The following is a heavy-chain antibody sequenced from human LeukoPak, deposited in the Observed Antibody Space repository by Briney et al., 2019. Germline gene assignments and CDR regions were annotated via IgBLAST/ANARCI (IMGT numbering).Heavy chain of an antibody. CDR2: ISSSSTYI. CDR3: AKGYCRSTSCRFDY. J-gene: IGHJ4*02. V-gene: IGHV3-21*01. CDR1: GFTFTTYS. D-gene: IGHD2-2*01. Sequence: GGSLRLSCAASGFTFTTYSMNWVRQAPGKGLXXXSSISSSSTYIYYADSVKGRFTISRDNAKNSLYLQMNSLRAEDTAVYYCAKGYCRSTSCRFDYWGQGTLVTVSS.